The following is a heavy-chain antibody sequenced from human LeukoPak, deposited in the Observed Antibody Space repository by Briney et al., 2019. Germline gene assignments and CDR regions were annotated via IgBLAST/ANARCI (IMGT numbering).Heavy chain of an antibody. Sequence: GGSLRLSCAASGFTFSSYGMHWVRQAPGKGLEWVAVISYDGSNKYYADSAKGRFTISRDNSKNTLYLQMNSLRAEDTAVYYCAKPPNDDYVALDYWGQGTLVTVSS. CDR1: GFTFSSYG. CDR2: ISYDGSNK. V-gene: IGHV3-30*18. D-gene: IGHD4-17*01. CDR3: AKPPNDDYVALDY. J-gene: IGHJ4*02.